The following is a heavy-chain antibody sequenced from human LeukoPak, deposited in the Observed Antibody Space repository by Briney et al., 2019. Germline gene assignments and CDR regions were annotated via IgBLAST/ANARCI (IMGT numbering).Heavy chain of an antibody. Sequence: PSETLSLTCTVSGGSISSSSYYWSWIRQPPGKGLEWIGEINHSGSTNYNPSLKSRVTISVDTSKNQFSLKLSSVTAADTAVHYCARPDTVTTDYYYYYMDVWGKGTTVTVSS. J-gene: IGHJ6*03. CDR3: ARPDTVTTDYYYYYMDV. CDR1: GGSISSSSYY. V-gene: IGHV4-39*07. D-gene: IGHD4-11*01. CDR2: INHSGST.